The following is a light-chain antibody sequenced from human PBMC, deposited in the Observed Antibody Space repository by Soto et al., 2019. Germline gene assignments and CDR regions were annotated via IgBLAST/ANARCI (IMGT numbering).Light chain of an antibody. V-gene: IGKV1-8*01. J-gene: IGKJ5*01. CDR3: QQYNTYSAT. CDR1: QGISSY. CDR2: AAS. Sequence: AIRMTQSPSSLSASTGDRVTITCRASQGISSYLAWYQQKPGKAPKLLIYAASTLQSGVPSRFSGSGSGTDFTLTISCLQSEDFATYYCQQYNTYSATFGQGTRLDNK.